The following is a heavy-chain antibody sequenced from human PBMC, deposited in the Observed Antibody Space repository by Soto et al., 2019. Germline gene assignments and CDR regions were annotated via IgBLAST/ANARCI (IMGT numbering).Heavy chain of an antibody. CDR3: ARAPRYCSSTSCYRRYYYYMDV. D-gene: IGHD2-2*01. J-gene: IGHJ6*03. CDR1: GGSFSGYY. V-gene: IGHV4-34*01. CDR2: INHSGST. Sequence: ASETLSLTCAVYGGSFSGYYWSWIRQPPGKGLEWIGEINHSGSTNYNPSLKSRVTISVDTSKNQFSLKLSSVTAADTAVHYCARAPRYCSSTSCYRRYYYYMDVWGKGTTVTVSS.